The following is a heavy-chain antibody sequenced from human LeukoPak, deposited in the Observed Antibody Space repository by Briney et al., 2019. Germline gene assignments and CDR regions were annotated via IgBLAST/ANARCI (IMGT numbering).Heavy chain of an antibody. CDR2: ISAYNGNT. J-gene: IGHJ5*02. Sequence: ASVTVSCKASGYTFTSYGISWVRQAPGQGLEWMGWISAYNGNTNYAQKLQGRVTMTRDTSISTAYLELSSLRSDDTAVFYCARSYFDVLTNYYMWLAPWGQGTLVTVSS. V-gene: IGHV1-18*01. CDR1: GYTFTSYG. D-gene: IGHD3-9*01. CDR3: ARSYFDVLTNYYMWLAP.